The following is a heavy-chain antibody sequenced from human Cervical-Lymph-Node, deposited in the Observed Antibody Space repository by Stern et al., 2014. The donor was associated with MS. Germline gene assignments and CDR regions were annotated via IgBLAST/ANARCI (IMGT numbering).Heavy chain of an antibody. D-gene: IGHD6-13*01. Sequence: QVQLLQPGAEVKKPGSSVKVSCTASGGSFIRYTISWVRQAPGQGLEWMGRIIPVLGITDYAQKFQGRLTITADKSTSTAYMELRSLTSEDTAVYYCATIAATGTFGYFRVDVWGQGTKVTVSS. V-gene: IGHV1-69*02. CDR2: IIPVLGIT. J-gene: IGHJ6*02. CDR3: ATIAATGTFGYFRVDV. CDR1: GGSFIRYT.